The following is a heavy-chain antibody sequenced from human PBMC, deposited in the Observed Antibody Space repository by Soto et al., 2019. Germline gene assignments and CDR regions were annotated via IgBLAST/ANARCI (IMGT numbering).Heavy chain of an antibody. J-gene: IGHJ4*02. CDR3: ARTLPYGDYYFDY. Sequence: SETLSLTCTVSGGSISSYYWSWIRQPPGKGLEWIGYIYYSGSTNYNPSLKSRVTISVDTSKNQFSLKLSSVTAADTAVYYCARTLPYGDYYFDYWGQGTLVTVSS. D-gene: IGHD4-17*01. CDR1: GGSISSYY. CDR2: IYYSGST. V-gene: IGHV4-59*01.